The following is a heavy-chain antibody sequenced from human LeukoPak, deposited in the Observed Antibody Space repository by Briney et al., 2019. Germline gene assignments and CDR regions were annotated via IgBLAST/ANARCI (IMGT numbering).Heavy chain of an antibody. CDR2: ISYDGSNK. J-gene: IGHJ4*02. D-gene: IGHD6-13*01. CDR3: ARAPSEPWYGSSWYEGSSDY. Sequence: GRSLRLSCAASGFTFSSYGMHWVRQAPGKGLEWVAVISYDGSNKYYADSVKGRFTISRDNSKNTLYLQMNSLRAGDTAVYYCARAPSEPWYGSSWYEGSSDYWGQGTLVTVSS. V-gene: IGHV3-30*03. CDR1: GFTFSSYG.